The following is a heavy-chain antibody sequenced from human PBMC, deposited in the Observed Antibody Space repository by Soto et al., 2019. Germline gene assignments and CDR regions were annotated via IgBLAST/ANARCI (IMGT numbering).Heavy chain of an antibody. CDR3: VKDRGWGEGDYCYYLDV. D-gene: IGHD7-27*01. Sequence: GGSLRLSCSASGFTFSSYAMHWVRQAPGKGLEYVSAISSNGGSTYYADSVKGRFTISRDNSKNTLYLQMSRLRAEDTAGYYCVKDRGWGEGDYCYYLDVWGKGTTVTVSS. J-gene: IGHJ6*03. CDR1: GFTFSSYA. V-gene: IGHV3-64D*09. CDR2: ISSNGGST.